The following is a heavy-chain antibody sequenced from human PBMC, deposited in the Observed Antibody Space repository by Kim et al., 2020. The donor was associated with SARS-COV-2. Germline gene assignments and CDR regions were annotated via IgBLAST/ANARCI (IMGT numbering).Heavy chain of an antibody. D-gene: IGHD2-2*01. J-gene: IGHJ4*02. Sequence: DSVKGRFTISRDNSKNTLYLQMNSLRAEDTAVYYCAKVPAAHHPLSLFDYWGQGTLVTVSS. CDR3: AKVPAAHHPLSLFDY. V-gene: IGHV3-23*01.